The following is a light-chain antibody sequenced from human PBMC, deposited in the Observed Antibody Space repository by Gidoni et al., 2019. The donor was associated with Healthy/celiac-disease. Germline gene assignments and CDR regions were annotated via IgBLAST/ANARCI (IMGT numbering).Light chain of an antibody. CDR3: SSYTSSSTLV. V-gene: IGLV2-14*03. CDR1: SNDLGGYNY. CDR2: DVS. J-gene: IGLJ2*01. Sequence: QSALTQPASVSGSPGQAITISCTGTSNDLGGYNYVSWYQKHPGKAPKLMIYDVSNRPSGVSNRFSGSKSGNTASLTISGLQAEDEADYYCSSYTSSSTLVFGGGTKLTVL.